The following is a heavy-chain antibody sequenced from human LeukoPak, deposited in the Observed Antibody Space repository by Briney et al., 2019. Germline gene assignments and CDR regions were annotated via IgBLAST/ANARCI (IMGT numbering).Heavy chain of an antibody. Sequence: GGSLRLSCAASGFTFSSYSMNWVRQAPGKGLEWVSSISSSSSYIYYADSVKGRFTISRNNAMNSLYLQMNSLRAEDTAVYYCARIVVVVTATDAFDIWGQGTMVTVSS. D-gene: IGHD2-21*02. V-gene: IGHV3-21*01. CDR1: GFTFSSYS. J-gene: IGHJ3*02. CDR3: ARIVVVVTATDAFDI. CDR2: ISSSSSYI.